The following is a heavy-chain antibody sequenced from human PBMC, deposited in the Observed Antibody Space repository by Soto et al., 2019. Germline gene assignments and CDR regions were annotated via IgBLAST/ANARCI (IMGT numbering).Heavy chain of an antibody. Sequence: QVQLVESGGGVVQPGRSLRLSCAASGFTFSSYAMHWVRQAPGKGLEWVAVISYDGSNKYYADSVKGRFTISRDNSENTLYLQMNSLRAEDTAVYYCARGDDYGDRKADWGQGTLVTVSS. D-gene: IGHD4-17*01. J-gene: IGHJ4*02. CDR1: GFTFSSYA. V-gene: IGHV3-30-3*01. CDR3: ARGDDYGDRKAD. CDR2: ISYDGSNK.